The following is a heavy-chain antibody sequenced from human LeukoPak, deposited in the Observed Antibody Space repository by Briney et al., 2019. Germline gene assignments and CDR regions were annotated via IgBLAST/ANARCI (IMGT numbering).Heavy chain of an antibody. V-gene: IGHV1-2*04. J-gene: IGHJ4*02. D-gene: IGHD6-13*01. CDR1: GYTFTGYY. Sequence: ASVKVSCKASGYTFTGYYMHWVRQAPGQGLEWMGWINPNSGGTNYAQKFQGWVTMTRDTSISTAYMELSRLRSDDTAVYYCARAAEGSSWSGYFDYWGQGTLVTVSS. CDR3: ARAAEGSSWSGYFDY. CDR2: INPNSGGT.